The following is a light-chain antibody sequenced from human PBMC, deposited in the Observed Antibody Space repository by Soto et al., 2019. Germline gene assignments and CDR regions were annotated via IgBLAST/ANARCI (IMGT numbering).Light chain of an antibody. CDR1: QSVSSY. J-gene: IGKJ3*01. Sequence: EIVLTQSPATLPLSPGERATLSCRASQSVSSYSAWYQQKPGQAPRLLIYDASNRATGIPARFSGSGSGTDFTLTISSLEPEDFAVYYCQQRSNWPRFTFGPGTKVDIK. CDR2: DAS. CDR3: QQRSNWPRFT. V-gene: IGKV3-11*01.